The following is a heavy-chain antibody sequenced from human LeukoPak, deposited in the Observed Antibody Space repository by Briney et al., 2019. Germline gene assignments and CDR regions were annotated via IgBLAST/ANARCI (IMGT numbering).Heavy chain of an antibody. J-gene: IGHJ4*02. CDR2: ISSSGSTI. V-gene: IGHV3-48*03. Sequence: PGGSLRLSCAASGFTFSSYEMNWVRQAPGKGLEWVSYISSSGSTIYYADSVKGRFTISRDNAKNSLYLQMNSLRAEDTAVYYCARVATSVFNYFDYWGQGTLVTVSS. CDR3: ARVATSVFNYFDY. CDR1: GFTFSSYE. D-gene: IGHD1-26*01.